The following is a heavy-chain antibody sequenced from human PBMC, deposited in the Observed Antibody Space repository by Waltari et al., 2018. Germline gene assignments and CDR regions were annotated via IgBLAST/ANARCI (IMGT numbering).Heavy chain of an antibody. Sequence: EVQLVQSGAEVKKPGATVKISCKTSGYTFTDHYMHWVQQAPGKGLEWMGRVEPEDGETIYAEKFQGRVTITADTSTDTAYMELTSLRSEDTAVYYCATSPLRFLEWVNWFDPWGQGTLVTVSS. CDR2: VEPEDGET. V-gene: IGHV1-69-2*01. CDR1: GYTFTDHY. CDR3: ATSPLRFLEWVNWFDP. J-gene: IGHJ5*02. D-gene: IGHD3-3*01.